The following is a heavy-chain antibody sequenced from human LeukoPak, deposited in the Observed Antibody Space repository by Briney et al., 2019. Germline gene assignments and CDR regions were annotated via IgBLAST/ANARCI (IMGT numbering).Heavy chain of an antibody. CDR2: IYYSGST. CDR1: GGSISSYY. Sequence: SETLSLTCTVSGGSISSYYWSWIRQPPGKGLEWIGYIYYSGSTNYKPSLKSRVTISVETSKNQFSLKLGSVTAADTAVYYCARGAYFYGSGINWFDPWGQGTPITVSS. CDR3: ARGAYFYGSGINWFDP. V-gene: IGHV4-59*01. J-gene: IGHJ5*02. D-gene: IGHD3-10*01.